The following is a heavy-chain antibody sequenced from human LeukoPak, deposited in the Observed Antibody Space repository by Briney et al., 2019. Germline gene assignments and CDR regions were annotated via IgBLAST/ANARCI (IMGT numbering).Heavy chain of an antibody. CDR1: GGSISSSSYY. CDR2: IYHSGST. CDR3: AGSDYYYYMGV. J-gene: IGHJ6*03. Sequence: SETLSLTCTVSGGSISSSSYYWGWIRQPPGEGLGWIGSIYHSGSTYYNPSLKSRVTISVDTSKNQFSLKLSSVTAADTAVFYCAGSDYYYYMGVWGKGTTVTVSS. D-gene: IGHD3-10*01. V-gene: IGHV4-39*01.